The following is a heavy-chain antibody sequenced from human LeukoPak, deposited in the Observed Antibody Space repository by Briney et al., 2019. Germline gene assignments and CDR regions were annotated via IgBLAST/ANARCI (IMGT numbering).Heavy chain of an antibody. J-gene: IGHJ5*02. CDR2: IYYSGST. V-gene: IGHV4-30-4*01. Sequence: SETLSLTCTVSGGSISSGDYYWSWIRQPPGKGLEWLGYIYYSGSTYYNPSLKSRVTISVDTSKNQFSLKLSSVTAADTAVYYCARAKTYYYDSSGHNWFDPWGQGTLVTVSS. CDR3: ARAKTYYYDSSGHNWFDP. CDR1: GGSISSGDYY. D-gene: IGHD3-22*01.